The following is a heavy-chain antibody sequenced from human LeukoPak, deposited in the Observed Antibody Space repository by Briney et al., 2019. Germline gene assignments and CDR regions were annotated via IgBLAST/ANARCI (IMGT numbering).Heavy chain of an antibody. Sequence: PGGSPRLSCAASGFTFSSYAMSWVRQAPGKGLEWVSAISGSGGSTYYADSVKGRFTISRDNSKNTLYLQMNSLRAEDTAVYYCAKDRGVVVPAAMNRWGQGTLVTVSS. D-gene: IGHD2-2*01. CDR3: AKDRGVVVPAAMNR. J-gene: IGHJ5*02. V-gene: IGHV3-23*01. CDR2: ISGSGGST. CDR1: GFTFSSYA.